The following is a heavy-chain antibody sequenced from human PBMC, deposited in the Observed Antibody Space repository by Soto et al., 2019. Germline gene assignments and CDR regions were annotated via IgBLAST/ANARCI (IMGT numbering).Heavy chain of an antibody. CDR3: ATGYSYGQGFDY. Sequence: PGGSLRLSCAASGFTLSSYAMHWVRQAPGKGLEWVAVISYDGSNKYYADSVKGRFTISRDNSKNTLYLQMNSLRAEDTAVYYCATGYSYGQGFDYWGQGTLVTVSS. D-gene: IGHD5-18*01. J-gene: IGHJ4*02. CDR1: GFTLSSYA. V-gene: IGHV3-30-3*01. CDR2: ISYDGSNK.